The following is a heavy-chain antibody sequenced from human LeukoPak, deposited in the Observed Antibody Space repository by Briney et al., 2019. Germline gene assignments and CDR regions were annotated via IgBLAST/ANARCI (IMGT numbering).Heavy chain of an antibody. D-gene: IGHD6-13*01. CDR3: ARERYSSSWYEGYLFY. Sequence: GGSLRLSCTASGFSFLDCGMSWVRQAPGKGLEWIATISASGGTKYYADSVKGRFAISRDNSKNSLYLQMNSLRAEDTAVYYCARERYSSSWYEGYLFYWGQGTLVTVSS. CDR2: ISASGGTK. CDR1: GFSFLDCG. V-gene: IGHV3-23*01. J-gene: IGHJ4*02.